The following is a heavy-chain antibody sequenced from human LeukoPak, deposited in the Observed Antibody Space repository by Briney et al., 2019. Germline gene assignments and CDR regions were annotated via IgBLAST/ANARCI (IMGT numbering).Heavy chain of an antibody. J-gene: IGHJ4*02. V-gene: IGHV1-69*06. D-gene: IGHD6-19*01. CDR2: IIPIFGTA. CDR3: ARGPIAVAGTAFDY. CDR1: GGTFSSYA. Sequence: SVKVSCKASGGTFSSYAISWVRQAPGQGLEWMGGIIPIFGTANYAQKFQGRVTITADKSTGTAYMELSSLKSEDTAVYYCARGPIAVAGTAFDYWGQGTLVTVSS.